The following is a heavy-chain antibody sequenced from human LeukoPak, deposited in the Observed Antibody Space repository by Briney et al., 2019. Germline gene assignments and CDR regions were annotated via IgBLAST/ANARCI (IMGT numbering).Heavy chain of an antibody. Sequence: AASVKVSCKASGYTFTGYYMHWVRQAPGQGLEWMGWINPNSGGTNYAQKFQGRVTMTRDTSISTAYMELSRLRSDDTAVYYCARESKRSSGYYGYWGQGTLVTVSS. V-gene: IGHV1-2*02. CDR3: ARESKRSSGYYGY. CDR2: INPNSGGT. D-gene: IGHD3-22*01. J-gene: IGHJ4*02. CDR1: GYTFTGYY.